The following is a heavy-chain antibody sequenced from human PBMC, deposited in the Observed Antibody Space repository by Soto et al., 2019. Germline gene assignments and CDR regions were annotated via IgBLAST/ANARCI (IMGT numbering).Heavy chain of an antibody. CDR1: GGTFSSYA. V-gene: IGHV1-69*04. D-gene: IGHD3-3*01. Sequence: SVKVSCKASGGTFSSYAISWVRQAPGQGLEWMGRIIPFIGTANYAQKFQGRVTMTEDTSTDTAYMELSSLRSEDTAVYYCATDRGHVGGAIFPVGFDYWGQGPL. CDR2: IIPFIGTA. CDR3: ATDRGHVGGAIFPVGFDY. J-gene: IGHJ4*02.